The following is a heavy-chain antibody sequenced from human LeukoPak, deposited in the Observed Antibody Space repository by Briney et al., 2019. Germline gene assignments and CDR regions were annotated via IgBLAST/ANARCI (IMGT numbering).Heavy chain of an antibody. CDR3: ARRRGNFWSDYYAFDY. D-gene: IGHD3-3*01. V-gene: IGHV4-61*01. CDR1: GGSVSSGSYY. CDR2: IYYSGST. J-gene: IGHJ4*02. Sequence: PSETLSLTCTVSGGSVSSGSYYWSWLRQPPGKGLEWIGYIYYSGSTNYNPSLKSRVTISVDTSKNQFSLKLSSVTAADTAVYYCARRRGNFWSDYYAFDYWGLGTLVTISS.